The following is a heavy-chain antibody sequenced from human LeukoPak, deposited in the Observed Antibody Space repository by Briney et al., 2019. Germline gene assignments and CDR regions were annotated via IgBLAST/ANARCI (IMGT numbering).Heavy chain of an antibody. CDR2: ISSSGNTI. V-gene: IGHV3-48*03. J-gene: IGHJ4*02. D-gene: IGHD3-22*01. Sequence: GGSLRLSCAASGFTFSSYEMNWVRQAPGKGLEWVSYISSSGNTIYYADSVKGRFTISRDNAKNSLYLQINSLRAEDTAVYYCARVDRGFDYWGQGTLVTVSS. CDR1: GFTFSSYE. CDR3: ARVDRGFDY.